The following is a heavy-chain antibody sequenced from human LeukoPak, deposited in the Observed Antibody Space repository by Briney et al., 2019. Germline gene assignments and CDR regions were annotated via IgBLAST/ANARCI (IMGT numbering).Heavy chain of an antibody. CDR3: ARDRPGIVVVPAATPGYMDV. CDR2: INPNSGGT. J-gene: IGHJ6*03. D-gene: IGHD2-2*01. Sequence: ASVKVSCKASGYTFTGYYMHWVRQAPGQGLEWMGWINPNSGGTNYAQKFQGRVTMTRDTSISTAYMELSRLRSDDTAVYYCARDRPGIVVVPAATPGYMDVWGKGPRSPSP. CDR1: GYTFTGYY. V-gene: IGHV1-2*02.